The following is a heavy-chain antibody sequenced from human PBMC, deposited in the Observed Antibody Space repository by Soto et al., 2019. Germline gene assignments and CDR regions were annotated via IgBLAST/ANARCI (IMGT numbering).Heavy chain of an antibody. CDR3: AGGRYCSSTSCYAPRWFDP. J-gene: IGHJ5*02. Sequence: ASVKVSCEASGYTFTSYYMHCVRQAPGQGLEWMGIINPSGGSTSYAQKFQGRVTMTRDTSTSTVYMELSSLRSEDTAVYYCAGGRYCSSTSCYAPRWFDPWGQGTLVTVSS. D-gene: IGHD2-2*01. CDR1: GYTFTSYY. V-gene: IGHV1-46*03. CDR2: INPSGGST.